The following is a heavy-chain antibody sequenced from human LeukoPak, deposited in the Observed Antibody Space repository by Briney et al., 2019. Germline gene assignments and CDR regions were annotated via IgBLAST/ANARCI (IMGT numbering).Heavy chain of an antibody. D-gene: IGHD3-3*01. J-gene: IGHJ4*02. V-gene: IGHV3-64D*09. CDR2: ISGNGGST. CDR1: GFTFSRYP. CDR3: VKAQYDFWSGLDY. Sequence: GGSLRLSCSASGFTFSRYPMHWVRQAPGKGLEYVSAISGNGGSTYYADSVKGRFTISRDNSKNTLYLQMSSPRTEDTAIYYCVKAQYDFWSGLDYWGQGTLVTVSS.